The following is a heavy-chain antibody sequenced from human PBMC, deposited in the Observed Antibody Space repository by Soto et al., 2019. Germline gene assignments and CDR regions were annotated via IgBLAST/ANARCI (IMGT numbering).Heavy chain of an antibody. D-gene: IGHD2-21*02. V-gene: IGHV3-23*01. Sequence: GGSLRLSCAASGFTFSSYAMSWVRQAPGKGLEWVSAISGSGGGTYYADSVKGRFTISRDNSKNTLYLQMNSLRAEDTAVYYCAKAAAPYCGGDCYYFDYWGQGTLVTVSS. J-gene: IGHJ4*02. CDR2: ISGSGGGT. CDR1: GFTFSSYA. CDR3: AKAAAPYCGGDCYYFDY.